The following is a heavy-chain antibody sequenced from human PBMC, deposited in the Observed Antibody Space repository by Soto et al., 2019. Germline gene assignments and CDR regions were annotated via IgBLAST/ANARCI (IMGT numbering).Heavy chain of an antibody. Sequence: GGSLRLSCAASGFSFSTYGMHWVRQAPGKGLEWVAVMSYDGSNKYYGDSVKGRFTISRDNPKNTLYLQMNSLRAEDTAVYYCAKVTGYCSSSSCSREYYYYYGMDVWGQGTTVTVSS. D-gene: IGHD2-2*01. CDR1: GFSFSTYG. J-gene: IGHJ6*02. CDR2: MSYDGSNK. CDR3: AKVTGYCSSSSCSREYYYYYGMDV. V-gene: IGHV3-30*18.